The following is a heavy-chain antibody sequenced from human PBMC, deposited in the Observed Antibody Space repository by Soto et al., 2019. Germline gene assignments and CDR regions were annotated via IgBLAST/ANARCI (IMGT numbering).Heavy chain of an antibody. CDR3: AKLWNSYNHVVNHPSGVELSDY. Sequence: EVQLFESGGGLVQPGGSLRLSCAASGFTFSSYAMSWVRQAPGKGLEWVSAISGSGGSTYYADSVKGRFTISRDNSKNTLYLQMNSLRAEDTAVYYCAKLWNSYNHVVNHPSGVELSDYWGQGTLVTVSS. J-gene: IGHJ4*02. CDR1: GFTFSSYA. D-gene: IGHD1-7*01. CDR2: ISGSGGST. V-gene: IGHV3-23*01.